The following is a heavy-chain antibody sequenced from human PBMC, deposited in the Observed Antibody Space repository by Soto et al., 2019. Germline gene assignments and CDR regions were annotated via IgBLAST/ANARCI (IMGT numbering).Heavy chain of an antibody. Sequence: SETLSLTCTVSDGSVSSGDYFWRWLRQSPGKRLEWIAYIYYSGSTNYNPSLKSRATISVDTSKSQVSLTLTSMTDADAALYYCARSPNYYYYGFDVWGQGTAVTVSS. CDR3: ARSPNYYYYGFDV. D-gene: IGHD3-10*01. J-gene: IGHJ6*02. CDR1: DGSVSSGDYF. CDR2: IYYSGST. V-gene: IGHV4-61*08.